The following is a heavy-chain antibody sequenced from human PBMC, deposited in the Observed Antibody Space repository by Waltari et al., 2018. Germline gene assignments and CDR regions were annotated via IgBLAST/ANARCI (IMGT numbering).Heavy chain of an antibody. J-gene: IGHJ5*02. CDR1: GFTFSSYW. D-gene: IGHD5-18*01. CDR2: IKQDGSEK. CDR3: ARSGYSYGYWFDP. Sequence: EVQLVESGGGLVQPGGSLRLSCAASGFTFSSYWMSWVRQAPGKGLEWVANIKQDGSEKYYVDSVKGRFTISRDNAKNSLYLQMNSLRAEDTAVYYCARSGYSYGYWFDPWGQGTLVTVSS. V-gene: IGHV3-7*01.